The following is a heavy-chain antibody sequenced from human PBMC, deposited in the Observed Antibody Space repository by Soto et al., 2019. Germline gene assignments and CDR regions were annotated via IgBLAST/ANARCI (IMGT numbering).Heavy chain of an antibody. D-gene: IGHD6-19*01. CDR1: GFTFSSYV. Sequence: QVQLVESGGGVVQPGRSLRLSCAASGFTFSSYVMHWVRQAPGKGLEWVAVVSNDGSNKDYADSVRGRFTIPRDNSKNTLYLQMNSLRAEDTAVYYCAKVLLTYTSGWYHPHFDYWGQGTLVTVSS. CDR2: VSNDGSNK. J-gene: IGHJ4*02. V-gene: IGHV3-30*18. CDR3: AKVLLTYTSGWYHPHFDY.